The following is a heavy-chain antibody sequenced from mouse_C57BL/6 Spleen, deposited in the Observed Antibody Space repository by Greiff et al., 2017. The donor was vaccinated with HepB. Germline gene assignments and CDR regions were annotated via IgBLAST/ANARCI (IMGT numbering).Heavy chain of an antibody. D-gene: IGHD1-1*01. V-gene: IGHV14-1*01. Sequence: VQLQQSGAELVRPGASVKLSCTASGFNIKDYYMHWVKQRPEQGLEWIGRIDPEDGDTEYAPKFQGKATMTADTSSNTAYLQLSSLTSEDTAVYYCNYYGSSQFAYWGQGTLVTVSA. CDR3: NYYGSSQFAY. J-gene: IGHJ3*01. CDR1: GFNIKDYY. CDR2: IDPEDGDT.